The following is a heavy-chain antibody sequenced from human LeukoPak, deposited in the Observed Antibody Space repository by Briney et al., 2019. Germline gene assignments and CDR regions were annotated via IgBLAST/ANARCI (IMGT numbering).Heavy chain of an antibody. V-gene: IGHV3-74*01. J-gene: IGHJ4*02. CDR3: ARSSYPYYFDY. Sequence: GGSLRLSCAAFGFSFNSYWMHWVRQAPGKGMVWVSRVNNDGSSTTYADSVKGRLTISRDNARNTLYLQMNSLRAEDTAVYYCARSSYPYYFDYWGQGTLVTVSS. CDR2: VNNDGSST. CDR1: GFSFNSYW. D-gene: IGHD6-13*01.